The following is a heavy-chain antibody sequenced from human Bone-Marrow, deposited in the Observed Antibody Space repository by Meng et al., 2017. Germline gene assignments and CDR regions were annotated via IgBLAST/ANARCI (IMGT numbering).Heavy chain of an antibody. V-gene: IGHV4-38-2*02. CDR1: GYSISSGYY. CDR2: IYHSGST. J-gene: IGHJ4*02. Sequence: SETLSLTCTVSGYSISSGYYWGWIRQPPGKGLEWIGSIYHSGSTYYNPPLKSRVTISVDTSKNQFSLKLSSVTAADTAVYYCARDPELRYFDWLLSPLNFDYWGQGTLVTVSS. CDR3: ARDPELRYFDWLLSPLNFDY. D-gene: IGHD3-9*01.